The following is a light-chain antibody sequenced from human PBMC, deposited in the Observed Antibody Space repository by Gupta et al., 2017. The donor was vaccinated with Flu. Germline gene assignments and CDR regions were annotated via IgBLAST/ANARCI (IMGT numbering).Light chain of an antibody. CDR1: QSHNMY. V-gene: IGKV1-5*03. Sequence: GDKFAMTFRSSQSHNMYLAWYQQKPATAPKILIYKTSSLKSGVPSRFSGRLSLPEFTLTINSLQPDDSATYQCQFQHTFGQGPQV. J-gene: IGKJ2*01. CDR2: KTS. CDR3: QFQHT.